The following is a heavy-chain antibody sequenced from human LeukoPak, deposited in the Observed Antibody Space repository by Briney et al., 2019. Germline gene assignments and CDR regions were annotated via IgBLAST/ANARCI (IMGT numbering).Heavy chain of an antibody. V-gene: IGHV1-69*06. D-gene: IGHD3-3*01. CDR3: ARDPYDFWSGYSNWFDP. Sequence: SVKVSCKASGGTFSSYAISWVRQAPGQGLEWVGGIIPIFGTANYAQKFQGRVTITADKSTSTAYMELSSLRSEDTAVYYCARDPYDFWSGYSNWFDPWGQGTLVAVSS. CDR2: IIPIFGTA. J-gene: IGHJ5*02. CDR1: GGTFSSYA.